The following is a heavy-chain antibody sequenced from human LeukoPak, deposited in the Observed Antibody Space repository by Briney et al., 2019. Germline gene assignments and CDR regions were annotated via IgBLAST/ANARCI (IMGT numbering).Heavy chain of an antibody. CDR1: GASVNSHL. J-gene: IGHJ4*02. V-gene: IGHV4-4*07. Sequence: SETLSLTCTVSGASVNSHLWSWIRPSARKGLGWIGRISITVGTHYNPSLKSRVTMSVDTSKNQFSLRLTSMSAADTAVYYCARLRRDTSSWYADDSWGQGTLVTVSS. CDR2: ISITVGT. CDR3: ARLRRDTSSWYADDS. D-gene: IGHD6-13*01.